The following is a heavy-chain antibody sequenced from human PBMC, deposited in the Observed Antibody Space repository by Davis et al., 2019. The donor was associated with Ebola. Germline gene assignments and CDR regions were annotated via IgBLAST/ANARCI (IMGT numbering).Heavy chain of an antibody. V-gene: IGHV5-51*01. CDR1: AYDFTTYW. CDR3: ASCPYYYYGMDV. CDR2: INPTDSET. Sequence: KVSCKGSAYDFTTYWIGWVRQMPGKGLEWMGSINPTDSETRYSPSFQGQVTISADKSISTAYLQWSSLKASDTAMYYCASCPYYYYGMDVWGQGTTVTVSS. J-gene: IGHJ6*02.